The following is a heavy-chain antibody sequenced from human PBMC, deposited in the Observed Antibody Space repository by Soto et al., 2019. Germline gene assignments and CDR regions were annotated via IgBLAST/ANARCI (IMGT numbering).Heavy chain of an antibody. Sequence: SLRLSCVASGFTFSNAWMNWVRQAPGKGLEWVGRIKSKVDGGTTDYAASVKGRFTISRDDSKNTVSLQMDSLKTEDTAVYYCATGGYFLDYWGQGALVTVSS. CDR1: GFTFSNAW. CDR3: ATGGYFLDY. V-gene: IGHV3-15*07. CDR2: IKSKVDGGTT. J-gene: IGHJ4*02.